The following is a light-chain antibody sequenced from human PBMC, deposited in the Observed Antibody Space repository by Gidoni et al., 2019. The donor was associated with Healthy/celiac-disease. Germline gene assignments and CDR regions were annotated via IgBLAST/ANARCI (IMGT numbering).Light chain of an antibody. CDR2: KSS. Sequence: DIQMTQSPSTLSASVGDRVTITCRASKSISSWLAWYQQKPGKAPKLLIYKSSSLESGVPSRFSGSGSGTEFTLTISSLQPDDFATYYCQQYNSYLWPFGQGTKVEIK. J-gene: IGKJ1*01. CDR3: QQYNSYLWP. V-gene: IGKV1-5*03. CDR1: KSISSW.